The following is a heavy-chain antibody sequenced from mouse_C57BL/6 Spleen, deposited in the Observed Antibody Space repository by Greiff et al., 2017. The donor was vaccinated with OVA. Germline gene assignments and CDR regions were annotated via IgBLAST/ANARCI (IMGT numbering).Heavy chain of an antibody. CDR2: IDPSDSET. CDR3: AGGGIGYFDV. V-gene: IGHV1-52*01. Sequence: VQLQQSGAELVRPGSSVKLSCKASGYTFTSYWLHWVKQRPIQGLEWIGNIDPSDSETHYNQKFKDKATLTVDKSSSTAYMQLSSLTSEDSAVYYWAGGGIGYFDVWGTGTTVTVSS. CDR1: GYTFTSYW. J-gene: IGHJ1*03.